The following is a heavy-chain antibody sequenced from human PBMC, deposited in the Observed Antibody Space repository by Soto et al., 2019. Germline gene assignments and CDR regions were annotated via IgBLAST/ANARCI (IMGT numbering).Heavy chain of an antibody. Sequence: SVKVSCKASGGTFSSYAISWVRQAPGQVLEWMGGIIPIFGTANYAQKFQGRVTITADESTSTAYMELSRLRSEDTAVYYCARDAARYYDFWSGYYKGHYYYSMDVWG. CDR1: GGTFSSYA. V-gene: IGHV1-69*13. CDR2: IIPIFGTA. J-gene: IGHJ6*02. CDR3: ARDAARYYDFWSGYYKGHYYYSMDV. D-gene: IGHD3-3*01.